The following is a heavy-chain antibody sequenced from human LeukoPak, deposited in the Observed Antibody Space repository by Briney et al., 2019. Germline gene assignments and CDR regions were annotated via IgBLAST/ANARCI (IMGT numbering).Heavy chain of an antibody. D-gene: IGHD5-12*01. V-gene: IGHV3-30*18. Sequence: AGGSLRLSCAASGFTFSSYGMHWVRQAPGKGLEWVAVISYDGSNKYYADSVKGRFTISRDNSKNTLYLQMNSLRAEDTAVYYCAKGGYSGSSHFDYWGQGTLVTVSS. CDR2: ISYDGSNK. CDR3: AKGGYSGSSHFDY. J-gene: IGHJ4*02. CDR1: GFTFSSYG.